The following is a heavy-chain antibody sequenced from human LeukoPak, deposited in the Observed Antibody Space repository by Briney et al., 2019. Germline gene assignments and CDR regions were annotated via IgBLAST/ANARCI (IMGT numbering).Heavy chain of an antibody. CDR3: TKVATTPVGASDY. Sequence: PGGSLRLSCAASGITVSSNYMSWVRQAPGKGLEWVSIIYSDGTTLYADSVKGRFTISRDTSKNRLYLHMGSLRAEDTAIYYCTKVATTPVGASDYWGQGTLVTVSS. V-gene: IGHV3-53*01. D-gene: IGHD1-1*01. J-gene: IGHJ4*02. CDR2: IYSDGTT. CDR1: GITVSSNY.